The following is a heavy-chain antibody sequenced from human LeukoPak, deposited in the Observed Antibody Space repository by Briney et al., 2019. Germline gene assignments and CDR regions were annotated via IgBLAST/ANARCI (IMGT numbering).Heavy chain of an antibody. J-gene: IGHJ4*02. V-gene: IGHV3-49*03. Sequence: PGGSLRLSCTASGFTFGDYAMGWFRQAPGKGLEWVGFIRSKAYGGTTEYAASVKGRFTISRDESKSIAYLQMNSLKTEDTAVYYCTSSYDSGGYYYIPDYWGQGTLVTVSS. CDR1: GFTFGDYA. D-gene: IGHD3-22*01. CDR3: TSSYDSGGYYYIPDY. CDR2: IRSKAYGGTT.